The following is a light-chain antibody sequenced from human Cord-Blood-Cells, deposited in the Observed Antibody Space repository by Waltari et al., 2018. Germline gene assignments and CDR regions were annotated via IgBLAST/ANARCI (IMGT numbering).Light chain of an antibody. CDR1: QSISSY. CDR3: QQSYSTPPNT. Sequence: DIQMTQSPSSLSASVGDRVTITCRASQSISSYLNWYQQKPGKAPKLLIYAASSLQSGVPSRFSGSGSGTDFTLTISSLQPEDFATYYCQQSYSTPPNTFGQGPSWRSN. V-gene: IGKV1-39*01. J-gene: IGKJ2*01. CDR2: AAS.